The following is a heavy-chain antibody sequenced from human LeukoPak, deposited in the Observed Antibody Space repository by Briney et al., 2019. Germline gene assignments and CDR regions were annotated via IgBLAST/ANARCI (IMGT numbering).Heavy chain of an antibody. CDR3: AKDGGSGSYSDY. V-gene: IGHV3-30*18. CDR2: ISYDGSNK. D-gene: IGHD3-10*01. J-gene: IGHJ4*02. CDR1: GFTFSSYG. Sequence: PGGSLRLSCAASGFTFSSYGMHWVRQAPGKGLEWVAVISYDGSNKYYADSVKGRLTISRDNSKNTLYLQMNSLRAEDTAVYYCAKDGGSGSYSDYWGQGTLVTVSS.